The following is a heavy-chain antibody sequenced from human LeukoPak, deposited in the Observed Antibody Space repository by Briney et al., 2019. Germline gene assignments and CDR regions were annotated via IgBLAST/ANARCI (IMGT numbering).Heavy chain of an antibody. V-gene: IGHV4-59*01. D-gene: IGHD6-13*01. CDR2: IYYSGST. CDR3: ARDPLSSSSWPDAFDI. J-gene: IGHJ3*02. CDR1: GGSISSYY. Sequence: PSQTLSLTCAVSGGSISSYYWSWIRQPPGKGLEWIGYIYYSGSTNYNPSLKSRVTISVDTSKNQFSLKLSSVTAADTAMYYCARDPLSSSSWPDAFDIWGQGTMVTVSS.